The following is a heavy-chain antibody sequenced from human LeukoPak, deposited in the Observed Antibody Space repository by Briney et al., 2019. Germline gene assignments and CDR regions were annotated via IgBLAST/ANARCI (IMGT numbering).Heavy chain of an antibody. CDR3: ATVTAIKYAFDI. D-gene: IGHD5-18*01. CDR1: GYTLTELS. J-gene: IGHJ3*02. V-gene: IGHV1-24*01. Sequence: ASVKVSCKVSGYTLTELSMHWVRQAPGKGLEWMGGFDPEDGETIYAQKFQGRVTMTEDTSTDTAYMELSSLRSEDTAVYYCATVTAIKYAFDIWGQGTMVTVSS. CDR2: FDPEDGET.